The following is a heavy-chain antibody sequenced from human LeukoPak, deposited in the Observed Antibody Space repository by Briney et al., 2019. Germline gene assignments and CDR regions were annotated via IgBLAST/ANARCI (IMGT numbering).Heavy chain of an antibody. CDR3: AKDQYGYSYGYFDF. CDR1: GFTFSSNA. CDR2: VRYDGTNK. D-gene: IGHD5-18*01. V-gene: IGHV3-30*02. Sequence: GGSLRLSCAASGFTFSSNAMHWVRQAPGKGLEWVAFVRYDGTNKDYADSVKGRFTISRDNSKNTLYLQMKSLRAEDTAVYYCAKDQYGYSYGYFDFWGQGTLVTVSS. J-gene: IGHJ4*02.